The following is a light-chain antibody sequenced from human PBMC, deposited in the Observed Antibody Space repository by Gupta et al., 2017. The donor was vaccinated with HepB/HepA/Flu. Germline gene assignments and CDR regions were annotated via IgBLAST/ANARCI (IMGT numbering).Light chain of an antibody. CDR3: GTWDSSLSAVV. Sequence: QPVLTQPPSVSAAPGQKVTISCSGSSSNIGNNYVSWYQQLPGTAPKLLIYDNNKRPSGIPDRFSGSKSGTSATLGITGLQTGDEADYCCGTWDSSLSAVVFGGGTKLTVL. J-gene: IGLJ2*01. CDR2: DNN. CDR1: SSNIGNNY. V-gene: IGLV1-51*01.